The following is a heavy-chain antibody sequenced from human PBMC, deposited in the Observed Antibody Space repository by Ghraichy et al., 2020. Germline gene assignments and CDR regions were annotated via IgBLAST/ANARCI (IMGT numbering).Heavy chain of an antibody. V-gene: IGHV4-4*07. D-gene: IGHD3-10*01. J-gene: IGHJ4*02. CDR2: IYTSGST. Sequence: SQTLSLTCTVSGASISSYYWSWIRQPAGMGLEWIGRIYTSGSTNYNPSLKSRVTMSVDTSKNQFSLKLSSVTAADTAVYYCARGSGYYGSGSYLNFWGQGTLVTVSS. CDR1: GASISSYY. CDR3: ARGSGYYGSGSYLNF.